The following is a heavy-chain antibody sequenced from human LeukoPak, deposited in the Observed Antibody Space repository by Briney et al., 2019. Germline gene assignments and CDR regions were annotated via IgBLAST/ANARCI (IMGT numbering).Heavy chain of an antibody. Sequence: GGSLRLSCASSALTFSRHVINWVRQAPGKGLEWVSAISGYGGSTFYADSVKGRFSISRDNSKNTVYLQIDSLRVEDTAVYYCAQDAEEKGYGRPVEYFQHWGQGTLVTVSS. J-gene: IGHJ1*01. CDR1: ALTFSRHV. CDR2: ISGYGGST. D-gene: IGHD3-10*01. V-gene: IGHV3-23*01. CDR3: AQDAEEKGYGRPVEYFQH.